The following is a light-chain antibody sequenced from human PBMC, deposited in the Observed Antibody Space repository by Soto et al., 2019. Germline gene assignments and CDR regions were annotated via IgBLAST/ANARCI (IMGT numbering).Light chain of an antibody. CDR3: AAYDDSLDGQV. CDR2: NIN. CDR1: SSNIGSNS. Sequence: QSVLTQIHSVSGTPGQRVTISCSGGSSNIGSNSVHWYQQLPGSAPKLLIYNINEPPSVVPGRFSGSKSGTSASLAISGLQSEDEADYYCAAYDDSLDGQVFGTGTKLTVL. V-gene: IGLV1-44*01. J-gene: IGLJ1*01.